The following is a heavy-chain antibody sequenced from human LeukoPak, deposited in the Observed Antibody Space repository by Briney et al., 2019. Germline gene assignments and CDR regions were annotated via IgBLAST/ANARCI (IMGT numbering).Heavy chain of an antibody. Sequence: SETLSLTCTVSGYSISSGYYWGWIRQPPGKGLEWIGSIYHSGSTYYNPSLKSRVTISVDTSKNQFSLKLSSVTAADTAVYYCARDQELAAAGTTDYWGQGTLVTVSS. V-gene: IGHV4-38-2*02. CDR3: ARDQELAAAGTTDY. D-gene: IGHD6-13*01. CDR2: IYHSGST. J-gene: IGHJ4*02. CDR1: GYSISSGYY.